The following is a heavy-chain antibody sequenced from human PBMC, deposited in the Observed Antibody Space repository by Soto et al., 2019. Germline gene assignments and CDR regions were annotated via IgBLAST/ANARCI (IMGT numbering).Heavy chain of an antibody. J-gene: IGHJ5*02. CDR1: GYSFTTYW. V-gene: IGHV5-51*01. CDR3: ATHPYYFDSSAYYT. D-gene: IGHD3-22*01. Sequence: PGESLKISCKGSGYSFTTYWIGWVRQMPGKGLEWMGVIYPRDSDTKYSPSFQGQVTISADKSTSTAYLQWSSLKASDTAMYYCATHPYYFDSSAYYTWGQGTLVTVSS. CDR2: IYPRDSDT.